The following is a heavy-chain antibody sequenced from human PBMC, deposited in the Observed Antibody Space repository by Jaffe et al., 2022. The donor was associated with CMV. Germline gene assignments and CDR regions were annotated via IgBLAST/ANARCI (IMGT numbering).Heavy chain of an antibody. CDR3: ARDSPNTTVTSEGPFFGDAFDI. D-gene: IGHD4-17*01. CDR1: GYTFTSYY. V-gene: IGHV1-46*01. CDR2: INPSGGST. Sequence: QVQLVQSGAEVKKPGASVKVSCKASGYTFTSYYMHWVRQAPGQGLEWMGIINPSGGSTSYAQKFQGRVTMTRDTSTSTVYMELSSLRSEDTAVYYCARDSPNTTVTSEGPFFGDAFDIWGQGTMVTVSS. J-gene: IGHJ3*02.